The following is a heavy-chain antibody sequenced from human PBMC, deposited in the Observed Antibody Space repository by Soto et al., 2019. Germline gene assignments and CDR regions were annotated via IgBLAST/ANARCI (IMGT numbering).Heavy chain of an antibody. CDR2: IYYSGST. CDR1: GGSISSSSYY. Sequence: SETLSLTCTVSGGSISSSSYYWGWIRQPPGKGLEWIGSIYYSGSTYYNPSLKSRVTISVDTSKNQFSLKLSSVTAADTAVYYCARQSIAAADYYFDYWGQGTLVTVSS. V-gene: IGHV4-39*01. D-gene: IGHD6-13*01. CDR3: ARQSIAAADYYFDY. J-gene: IGHJ4*02.